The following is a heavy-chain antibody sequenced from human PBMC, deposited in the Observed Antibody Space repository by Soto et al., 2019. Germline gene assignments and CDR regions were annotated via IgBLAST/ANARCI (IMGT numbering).Heavy chain of an antibody. Sequence: EVQLVESGGGLVQPGGSLRLSCAASGFTFSSYSMNWVRQAPGKGLEWVSYISSSSSTIYYADSVKGRFTISRDNAKNSLYLQMNSLRDEDTAVYYCARGRGRDGYNYRGDYWGQGTLVTVSS. J-gene: IGHJ4*02. V-gene: IGHV3-48*02. CDR3: ARGRGRDGYNYRGDY. D-gene: IGHD5-12*01. CDR1: GFTFSSYS. CDR2: ISSSSSTI.